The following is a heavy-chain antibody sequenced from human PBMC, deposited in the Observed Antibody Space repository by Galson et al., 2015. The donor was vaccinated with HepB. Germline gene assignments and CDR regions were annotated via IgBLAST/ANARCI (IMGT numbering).Heavy chain of an antibody. CDR1: GYSFTTYG. CDR3: ARARADIAATISGY. J-gene: IGHJ4*02. V-gene: IGHV1-18*01. D-gene: IGHD5-12*01. Sequence: QSGAEVKEPGASVKVSCKASGYSFTTYGITWVRQAPGQGLEWMGWISAYNGNTNQAQNLQGRVTMTTDTSTSTAYTELRSLRYDDTAVYYCARARADIAATISGYWGQGTLVTVSS. CDR2: ISAYNGNT.